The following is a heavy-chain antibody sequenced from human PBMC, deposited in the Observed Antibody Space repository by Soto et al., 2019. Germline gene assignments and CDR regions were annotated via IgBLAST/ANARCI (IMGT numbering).Heavy chain of an antibody. CDR2: INPNSGGT. CDR3: ARGDSSSWYGMDV. Sequence: ASVKVSCKASGYTFTGYYMHWVRQAPGQGLEWMGWINPNSGGTNYAQKFQGWVPMTRDTSISTAYMELSRLRSDDTAVYYCARGDSSSWYGMDVWGQGTTVTVSS. D-gene: IGHD6-13*01. V-gene: IGHV1-2*04. CDR1: GYTFTGYY. J-gene: IGHJ6*02.